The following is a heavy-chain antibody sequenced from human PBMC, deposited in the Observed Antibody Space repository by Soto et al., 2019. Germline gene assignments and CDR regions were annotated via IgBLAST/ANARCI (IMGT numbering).Heavy chain of an antibody. D-gene: IGHD2-15*01. CDR1: GGTFSSYA. CDR2: IIPIFGTA. V-gene: IGHV1-69*13. CDR3: AGESYCSGGSCYAFDP. Sequence: ASVKVSCKASGGTFSSYAISWVRQAPGQGLEWMGGIIPIFGTANYAQKFQGRVTITADESTSTAYMELSSLRSEDTAVYYCAGESYCSGGSCYAFDPWGQGTLVTVSS. J-gene: IGHJ5*02.